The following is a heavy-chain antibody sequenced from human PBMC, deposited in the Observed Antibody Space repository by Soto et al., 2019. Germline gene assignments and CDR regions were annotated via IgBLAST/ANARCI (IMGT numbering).Heavy chain of an antibody. J-gene: IGHJ4*02. V-gene: IGHV3-33*01. CDR3: ARWGDERRMDY. CDR2: IWYDGSEK. Sequence: QVQLVQSGGGVVQTGRSLRLSCAASGFRFGSHGMHWVRQAPGKGLEWVAVIWYDGSEKYYVDSVKGRFTISRDNSKNTLYLQMDSLRVEDTAVYYCARWGDERRMDYRGQGTLVTVSS. CDR1: GFRFGSHG. D-gene: IGHD3-16*01.